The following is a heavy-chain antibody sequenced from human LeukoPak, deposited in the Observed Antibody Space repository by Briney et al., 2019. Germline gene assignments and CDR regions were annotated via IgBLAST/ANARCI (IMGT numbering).Heavy chain of an antibody. V-gene: IGHV1-2*02. CDR2: INPNSGVT. Sequence: ASVKVSCKASGYTFTDYYMHWVRQAPGQGLQWMGWINPNSGVTNSAQNFQGRISMTRDTSISTAYMELSRLGSDDTAVHYCTRDGAFDIWGQGTMVTVSS. J-gene: IGHJ3*02. CDR1: GYTFTDYY. CDR3: TRDGAFDI.